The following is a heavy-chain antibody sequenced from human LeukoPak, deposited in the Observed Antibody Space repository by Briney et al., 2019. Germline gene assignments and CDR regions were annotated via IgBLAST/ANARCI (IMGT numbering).Heavy chain of an antibody. CDR2: INHSGST. D-gene: IGHD2-2*01. CDR1: GGSFSGYY. CDR3: ARLVKILIVVVPSRLYYFDY. V-gene: IGHV4-34*01. J-gene: IGHJ4*02. Sequence: SETLSLTCAVYGGSFSGYYWSWIRQPPGKGLEWIGEINHSGSTNYNPSLKSRVTISVDTSKNQFSLKLSSVTAADTAVYYCARLVKILIVVVPSRLYYFDYWDQGTLVTVSS.